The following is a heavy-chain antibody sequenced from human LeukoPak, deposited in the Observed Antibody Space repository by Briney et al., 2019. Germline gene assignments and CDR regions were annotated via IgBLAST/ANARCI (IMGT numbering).Heavy chain of an antibody. CDR2: ISGDGGST. Sequence: GGSLRLSCAASGFTVSSNYMSWVRQAPGKGLEWVSLISGDGGSTYYADSVKGRSTISRDNSKNSLYLQMNSLRTEDTALYYCAKASPGRKPTYFDYWGQGTLVTVSS. CDR3: AKASPGRKPTYFDY. V-gene: IGHV3-43*02. CDR1: GFTVSSNY. J-gene: IGHJ4*02. D-gene: IGHD3-10*01.